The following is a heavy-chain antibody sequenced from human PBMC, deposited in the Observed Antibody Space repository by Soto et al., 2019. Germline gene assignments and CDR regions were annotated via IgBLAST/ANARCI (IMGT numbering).Heavy chain of an antibody. CDR1: GGSISSGDYY. CDR2: IYYNGGT. CDR3: ATIVGATSGWFDP. D-gene: IGHD1-26*01. J-gene: IGHJ5*02. V-gene: IGHV4-30-4*01. Sequence: NPSETLSLTCTVSGGSISSGDYYWSWIRQPPGKGLEWIGYIYYNGGTYYNPSLKSRLTISVEMSKNQFSLRPNSVTAADTAVYYCATIVGATSGWFDPWGQGTLVTVSS.